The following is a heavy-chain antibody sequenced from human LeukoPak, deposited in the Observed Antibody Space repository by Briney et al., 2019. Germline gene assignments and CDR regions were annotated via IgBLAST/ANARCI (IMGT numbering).Heavy chain of an antibody. CDR2: IKSKTDGGTT. J-gene: IGHJ4*02. Sequence: GGSLRLSCAASGFTFSNAWMSWVRQAPGKGLEWVGRIKSKTDGGTTDYAAPVKGGFTISRDDSKNTLYLQMNSLKTEDAAVYYCTTVPAMAIFDYWGQGTLVTVSS. CDR1: GFTFSNAW. V-gene: IGHV3-15*01. CDR3: TTVPAMAIFDY. D-gene: IGHD5-18*01.